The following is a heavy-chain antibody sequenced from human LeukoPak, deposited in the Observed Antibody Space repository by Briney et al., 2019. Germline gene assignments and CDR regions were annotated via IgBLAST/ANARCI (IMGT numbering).Heavy chain of an antibody. CDR2: INPNSGGT. V-gene: IGHV1-2*02. J-gene: IGHJ3*02. CDR3: VRPRPRAIGNAFDI. Sequence: ASVKVSCKASGYTFTGYYMHWVRQAPGQGLEWMGWINPNSGGTNYAQKFQGRVTMTRDTSISTAYMELSRLRSDDTAVYYCVRPRPRAIGNAFDIWGQGTMVTVSS. D-gene: IGHD2/OR15-2a*01. CDR1: GYTFTGYY.